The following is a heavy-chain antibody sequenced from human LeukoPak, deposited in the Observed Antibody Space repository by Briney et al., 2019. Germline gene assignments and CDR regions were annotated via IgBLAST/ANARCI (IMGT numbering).Heavy chain of an antibody. D-gene: IGHD5-24*01. V-gene: IGHV1-24*01. J-gene: IGHJ4*02. CDR2: FDPEDGET. CDR1: GYTLTELS. CDR3: ATAQEMATILYY. Sequence: ASVKVSCKVSGYTLTELSMHFVRQAPGKGLAWMGGFDPEDGETIYAQKFQGRVTMTEDTSTDTAYMELSSLRSEDTAVYYCATAQEMATILYYWGQGTLVTVSS.